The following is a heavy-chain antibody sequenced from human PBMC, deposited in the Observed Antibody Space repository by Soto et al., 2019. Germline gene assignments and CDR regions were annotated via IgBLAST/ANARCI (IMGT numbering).Heavy chain of an antibody. D-gene: IGHD6-13*01. CDR2: IHSSGST. J-gene: IGHJ5*02. V-gene: IGHV4-4*07. Sequence: SETLSLTCTVSGASMNSYHWSWIRQPAGKGLEWIGHIHSSGSTNYNPSLKSRVTMSVDTSKNQFSLRLMSLTAADTAVYYCARDQGVAAAGITWFDPWGQGXLVTVYS. CDR3: ARDQGVAAAGITWFDP. CDR1: GASMNSYH.